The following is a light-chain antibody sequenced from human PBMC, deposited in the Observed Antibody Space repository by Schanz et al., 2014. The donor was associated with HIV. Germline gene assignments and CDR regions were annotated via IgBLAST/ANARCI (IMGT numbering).Light chain of an antibody. CDR1: QSIGNS. Sequence: DIQMTQSPSTLSASVGDRVIITCRASQSIGNSLAWFQQKPGRAPQLLIYGASALQPGVPTTFSGSGSGTEFTLTISSLQPDDFATYYCQRYNSYSHTFGQGTKLDIK. V-gene: IGKV1-5*01. CDR2: GAS. CDR3: QRYNSYSHT. J-gene: IGKJ2*01.